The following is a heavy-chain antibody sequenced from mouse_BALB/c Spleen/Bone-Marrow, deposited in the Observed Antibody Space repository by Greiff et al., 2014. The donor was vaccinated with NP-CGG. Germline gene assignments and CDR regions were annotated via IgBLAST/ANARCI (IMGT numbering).Heavy chain of an antibody. CDR3: ARSGERYGAMDY. Sequence: EVQLVESGGGLVKPGGSLKLSCAASGFTFSDFYMFWFRQTLEKRLEWVASISDGGTYTYYPDSVKGRFTISRDNAKNNLYLQMSSLKSEDTAMYYCARSGERYGAMDYWGQGTSVTVSS. D-gene: IGHD1-1*02. CDR2: ISDGGTYT. J-gene: IGHJ4*01. V-gene: IGHV5-4*02. CDR1: GFTFSDFY.